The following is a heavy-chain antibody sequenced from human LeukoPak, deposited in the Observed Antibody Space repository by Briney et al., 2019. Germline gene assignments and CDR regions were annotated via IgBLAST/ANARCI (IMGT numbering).Heavy chain of an antibody. V-gene: IGHV5-51*01. CDR3: VRPDYSDSSGHHFDY. CDR1: GYRFPDYW. Sequence: GESLKISCKTSGYRFPDYWIGWVRQMPGKGLEWMGLIYPSDSDTRYSPSFQGHVTISADKSISTAYLQWSGLKASDTAIYYCVRPDYSDSSGHHFDYWGQGTLVTVSS. J-gene: IGHJ4*02. D-gene: IGHD3-22*01. CDR2: IYPSDSDT.